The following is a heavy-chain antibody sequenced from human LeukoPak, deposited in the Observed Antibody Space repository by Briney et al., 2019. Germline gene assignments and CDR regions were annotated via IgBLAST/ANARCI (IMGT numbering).Heavy chain of an antibody. CDR2: IYYSGST. J-gene: IGHJ4*02. CDR3: ARHNILTGYYIGYAVGALDY. Sequence: PSETLSLTCTVSGGSISGYYWSWIRQPPGKGLEWIGYIYYSGSTNYNPSLKSRVTISVDTSKNQFSLKLSSVTAADTAVYYCARHNILTGYYIGYAVGALDYWGQGTLVTVSS. CDR1: GGSISGYY. D-gene: IGHD3-9*01. V-gene: IGHV4-59*08.